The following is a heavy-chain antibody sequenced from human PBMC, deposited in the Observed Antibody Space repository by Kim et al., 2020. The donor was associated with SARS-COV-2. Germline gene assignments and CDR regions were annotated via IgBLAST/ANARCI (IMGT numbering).Heavy chain of an antibody. V-gene: IGHV1-69*01. J-gene: IGHJ4*02. Sequence: GTANTAQKCQGRVTITADESTSTAYMELSSLRSEDTAVYYCARDTPKFDYWGQGTLVTVSS. CDR2: GTA. CDR3: ARDTPKFDY.